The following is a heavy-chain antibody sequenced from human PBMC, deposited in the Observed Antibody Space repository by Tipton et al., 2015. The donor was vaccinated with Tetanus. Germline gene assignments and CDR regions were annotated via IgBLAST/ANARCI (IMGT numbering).Heavy chain of an antibody. D-gene: IGHD2-15*01. Sequence: SLRLSCAASGIIFTNAWMNWVRQAPGKGLEWVAVSWYDGTDKYYADSVKGRFTISRDKSKNTLYLQMNSLRAEDTAVYYCAREADCRGGSCFSGDFDNWGQGTQVAVSS. CDR1: GIIFTNAW. J-gene: IGHJ4*02. V-gene: IGHV3-33*08. CDR3: AREADCRGGSCFSGDFDN. CDR2: SWYDGTDK.